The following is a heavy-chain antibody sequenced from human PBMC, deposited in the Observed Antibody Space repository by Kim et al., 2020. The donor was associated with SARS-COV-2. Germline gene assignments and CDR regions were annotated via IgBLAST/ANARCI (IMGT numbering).Heavy chain of an antibody. V-gene: IGHV4-39*01. D-gene: IGHD6-19*01. CDR2: IYYSGST. CDR1: GGSISSSSYY. J-gene: IGHJ4*02. Sequence: SETLSLTCTVSGGSISSSSYYWGWIRQPPGKGLEWIGSIYYSGSTYYNPSLKSRVTISVDTSKNQFSLKLSSVTAADTAVYYCAREERQWLVRRPGYFDYWGQGTLVTVSS. CDR3: AREERQWLVRRPGYFDY.